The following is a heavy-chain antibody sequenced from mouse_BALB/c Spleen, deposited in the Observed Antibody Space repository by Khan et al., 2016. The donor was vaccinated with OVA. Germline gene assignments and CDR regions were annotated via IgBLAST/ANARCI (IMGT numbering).Heavy chain of an antibody. D-gene: IGHD1-1*01. CDR3: ARLAYYYNSEGFAY. J-gene: IGHJ3*01. Sequence: EVELEESGGDLVKPGGSLKLSCAASGFTFSTYGMSWVRRTPDKRLEWVATISSGGSYTYYPDNVKGRFTISRDNAKNTLYLQMSSLKSEDTAMYYCARLAYYYNSEGFAYWGQGTLVTVSA. CDR2: ISSGGSYT. V-gene: IGHV5-6*01. CDR1: GFTFSTYG.